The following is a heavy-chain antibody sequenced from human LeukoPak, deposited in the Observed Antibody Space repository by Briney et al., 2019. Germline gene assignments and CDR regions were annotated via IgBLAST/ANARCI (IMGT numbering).Heavy chain of an antibody. CDR2: INWNGGST. J-gene: IGHJ4*02. Sequence: GGTLRLSCGASGFTFSSYSMNWVRQAPGKGLEWVSGINWNGGSTGYADSVKGRFTISRDNAKNSLYLQMNSLRAEDTALYYCARERVYSSGWSHRYLFPYYFDYWGQGTLVTVSS. CDR3: ARERVYSSGWSHRYLFPYYFDY. D-gene: IGHD6-19*01. V-gene: IGHV3-20*04. CDR1: GFTFSSYS.